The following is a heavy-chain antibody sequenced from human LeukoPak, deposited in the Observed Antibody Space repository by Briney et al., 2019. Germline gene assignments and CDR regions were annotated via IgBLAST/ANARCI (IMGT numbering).Heavy chain of an antibody. CDR3: ARRAVRGVNFDY. Sequence: SETLSLTCTVSGGSISSSSYYWGWLRQPPGTGLEWIGSIYYSGSTYYNPSLKSRVTISVDTSKNQFSLKLSSVTAADTAVYYCARRAVRGVNFDYWGQGTLVTVSS. V-gene: IGHV4-39*01. D-gene: IGHD3-10*01. J-gene: IGHJ4*02. CDR2: IYYSGST. CDR1: GGSISSSSYY.